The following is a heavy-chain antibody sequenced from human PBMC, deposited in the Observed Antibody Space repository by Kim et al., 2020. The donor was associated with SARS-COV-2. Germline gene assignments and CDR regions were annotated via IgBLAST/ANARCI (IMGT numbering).Heavy chain of an antibody. V-gene: IGHV2-5*02. CDR3: AHSKGADYYDFCSGCIRDPEDFQH. J-gene: IGHJ1*01. Sequence: SGPTLVKPTQTLTLTCTFSGFSLSTSGVGVGWISQPPGKALEWLALIYWDDDKRYSPSLKSRLTITKDTSKNQVVLTMTNMDPVDTATYYCAHSKGADYYDFCSGCIRDPEDFQHWGQGTLVTVSS. CDR2: IYWDDDK. D-gene: IGHD3-3*01. CDR1: GFSLSTSGVG.